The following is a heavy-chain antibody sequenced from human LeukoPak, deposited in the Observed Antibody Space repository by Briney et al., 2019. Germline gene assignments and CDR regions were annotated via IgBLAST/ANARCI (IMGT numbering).Heavy chain of an antibody. CDR3: AKGPLNYGSGSYYVSY. CDR2: ISGRGSTI. J-gene: IGHJ4*02. V-gene: IGHV3-48*03. CDR1: GFTFSSYE. D-gene: IGHD3-10*01. Sequence: GGSLGLSCAASGFTFSSYEMNWVRQAPGKGLEWVSYISGRGSTIYYADSVKGRFTISRDNSKNTLYLQMNSLRAEDTAVYYCAKGPLNYGSGSYYVSYWGQGTLVTVSS.